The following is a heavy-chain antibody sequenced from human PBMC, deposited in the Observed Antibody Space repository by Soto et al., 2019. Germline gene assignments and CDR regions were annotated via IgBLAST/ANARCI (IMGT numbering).Heavy chain of an antibody. CDR3: AAVGRYYYDSSGYFAV. Sequence: GASVKVSCKASGFTFTSSAVQWVRQARGQRLEWIGWIVVGSGNTNYAQKFQERVTITRDMSTSTAYMELSSLRSEDTAVYYCAAVGRYYYDSSGYFAVWGQGTTVTVSS. V-gene: IGHV1-58*01. D-gene: IGHD3-22*01. J-gene: IGHJ6*02. CDR1: GFTFTSSA. CDR2: IVVGSGNT.